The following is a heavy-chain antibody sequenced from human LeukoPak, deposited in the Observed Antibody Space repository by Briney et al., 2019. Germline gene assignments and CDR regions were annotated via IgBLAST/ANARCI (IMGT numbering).Heavy chain of an antibody. J-gene: IGHJ4*02. CDR2: ISSSSSYI. CDR1: GFTFSSYW. Sequence: GGSLRLSCAASGFTFSSYWMSWVRQAPGKGLEWVSSISSSSSYIYYADSVKGRFTISRDNAKNSLYLQMNSLRAEDTAVYYCARAPGCSSTSCSGSWGQGTLVTVSS. CDR3: ARAPGCSSTSCSGS. V-gene: IGHV3-21*01. D-gene: IGHD2-2*01.